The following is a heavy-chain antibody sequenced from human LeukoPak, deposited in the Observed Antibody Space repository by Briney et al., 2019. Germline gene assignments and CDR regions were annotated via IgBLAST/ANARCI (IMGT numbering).Heavy chain of an antibody. Sequence: RGSLRLSCATSGLAFSNFWMYWVRQAPGKGLEWVASIKPDASEVFYADSVKGRFNISRDNAKNSLFLQMTNLKAEDTAVYYCTVDRRFKIFDYWGQGTLVTVSS. CDR3: TVDRRFKIFDY. CDR1: GLAFSNFW. V-gene: IGHV3-7*01. CDR2: IKPDASEV. D-gene: IGHD5-24*01. J-gene: IGHJ4*02.